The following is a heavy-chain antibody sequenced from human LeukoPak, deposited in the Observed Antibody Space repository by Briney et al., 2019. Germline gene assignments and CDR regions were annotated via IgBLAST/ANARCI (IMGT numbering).Heavy chain of an antibody. V-gene: IGHV4-34*01. CDR1: GGSFSGYY. Sequence: PSETLSLTCAVYGGSFSGYYWSWIRQPPGKGLGWIGEINHSGSTNYNPSLKSRVTISVDTSKNQFSLKLSAVTAADTAVYYCARGDFWSGPDYWGQGTLVTVSS. J-gene: IGHJ4*02. CDR3: ARGDFWSGPDY. D-gene: IGHD3-3*01. CDR2: INHSGST.